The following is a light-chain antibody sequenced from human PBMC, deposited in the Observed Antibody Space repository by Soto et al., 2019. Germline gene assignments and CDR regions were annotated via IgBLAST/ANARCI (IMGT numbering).Light chain of an antibody. J-gene: IGLJ3*02. V-gene: IGLV2-14*01. CDR1: SSDVGGYNY. CDR2: EVS. CDR3: SSYSSVTTLWV. Sequence: QSALTQPASVSGSPGQSITISCTGTSSDVGGYNYVSWYQQHPGKAPKLIIYEVSNRPSGVSNRFSGSKSGNTASLTVSGLQAEVEADYYCSSYSSVTTLWVFGGGTKLTVL.